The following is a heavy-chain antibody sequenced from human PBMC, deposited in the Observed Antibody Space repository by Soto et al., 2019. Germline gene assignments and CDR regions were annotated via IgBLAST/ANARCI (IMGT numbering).Heavy chain of an antibody. CDR3: TRVPSSGWYNFDY. CDR1: GFTFGDYA. CDR2: IRSKAYGGTT. V-gene: IGHV3-49*03. J-gene: IGHJ4*02. Sequence: GGSLRLSCTASGFTFGDYAMGWFRQAPGKGLEWVGFIRSKAYGGTTEYAASVKGRFTISRDDSKSIAYLQMNSLKTEDTAVYYCTRVPSSGWYNFDYWGQGTLVTVSS. D-gene: IGHD6-19*01.